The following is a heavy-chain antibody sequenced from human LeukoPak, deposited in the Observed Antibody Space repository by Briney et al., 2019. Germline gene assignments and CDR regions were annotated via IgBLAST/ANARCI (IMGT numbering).Heavy chain of an antibody. CDR2: INHSGST. D-gene: IGHD3-22*01. J-gene: IGHJ4*02. CDR3: ARTPYDSSGYYFDY. CDR1: GGSFSGYY. Sequence: PSETLSLTCAVYGGSFSGYYWSWIRQPPGKGLEWIGEINHSGSTNYNPSPKSRVTISVDTSKNQFSLKLSSVTATDTAVYYCARTPYDSSGYYFDYWGQGTLVTVSS. V-gene: IGHV4-34*01.